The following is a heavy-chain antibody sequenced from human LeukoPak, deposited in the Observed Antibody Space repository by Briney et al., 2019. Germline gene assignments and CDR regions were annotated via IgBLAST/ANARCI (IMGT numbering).Heavy chain of an antibody. J-gene: IGHJ4*02. CDR3: ARTLQQLLYYFDY. V-gene: IGHV3-21*01. D-gene: IGHD6-13*01. CDR1: GFPFSSYR. Sequence: PGGSLRLSCAASGFPFSSYRMNWVRQAPGKGPEWVSSISSSSSYIYYADSVKGRVTISRDNAKNSLYLQMNSLRAEDTAVYYCARTLQQLLYYFDYWGQGTLVTVSS. CDR2: ISSSSSYI.